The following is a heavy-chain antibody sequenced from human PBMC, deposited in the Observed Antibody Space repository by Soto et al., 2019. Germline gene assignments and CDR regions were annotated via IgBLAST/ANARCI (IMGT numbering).Heavy chain of an antibody. CDR2: IHGGNGDT. V-gene: IGHV1-3*01. Sequence: ASVKVSCKTSGYTFTTYPIHWVRHAPGQSLEWMGWIHGGNGDTKYSQKFRGRITLTRDSSASTAYLELTSLRSEDTAIYYCAREVVIRGFYLMYFWGQGTMVTVSS. CDR3: AREVVIRGFYLMYF. J-gene: IGHJ6*02. D-gene: IGHD3-22*01. CDR1: GYTFTTYP.